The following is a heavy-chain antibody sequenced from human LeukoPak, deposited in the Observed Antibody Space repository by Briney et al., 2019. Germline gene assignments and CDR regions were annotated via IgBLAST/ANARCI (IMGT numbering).Heavy chain of an antibody. J-gene: IGHJ4*02. CDR2: ISYDGSNK. CDR1: GFTFSSYG. D-gene: IGHD3-22*01. Sequence: GGSLRLSCAASGFTFSSYGMHWVRQAPGKGLEWVAVISYDGSNKYYADSVKGRSTISRDNSKNTLYLQMNSLRAEDTAVYYCANGDPYYYDSSGSIDYWGQGTLVTVSS. CDR3: ANGDPYYYDSSGSIDY. V-gene: IGHV3-30*18.